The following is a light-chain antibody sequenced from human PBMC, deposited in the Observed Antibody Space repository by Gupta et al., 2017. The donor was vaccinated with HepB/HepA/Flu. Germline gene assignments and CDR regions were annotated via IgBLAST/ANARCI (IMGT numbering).Light chain of an antibody. V-gene: IGKV3-15*01. CDR3: QQYNTWPYT. CDR1: QSLSSN. Sequence: EIVMTQSPATLSVSPGEIATLSCRASQSLSSNLAWYQQKPGQAPRLLICGASTRATGIPARFSGRGSGTAFTLTISRPQSEDFAVCICQQYNTWPYTFGQGTKLEIK. CDR2: GAS. J-gene: IGKJ2*01.